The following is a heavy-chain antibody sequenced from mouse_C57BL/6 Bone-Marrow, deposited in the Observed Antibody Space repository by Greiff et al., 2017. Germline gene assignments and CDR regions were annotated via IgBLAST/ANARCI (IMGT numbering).Heavy chain of an antibody. V-gene: IGHV3-5*01. J-gene: IGHJ1*03. CDR2: IYYSGTI. CDR1: GISITTGNYR. Sequence: DVQLQESGPGLVKPSQTVFLTCTVTGISITTGNYRWSWIRQFPGNKLEWIGYIYYSGTITYNPSLTSRTTITRDTPKNQFFLEMNSLTAEDTATYDCARDAPLRRGWYFDVWGTGTTVTVSS. D-gene: IGHD2-12*01. CDR3: ARDAPLRRGWYFDV.